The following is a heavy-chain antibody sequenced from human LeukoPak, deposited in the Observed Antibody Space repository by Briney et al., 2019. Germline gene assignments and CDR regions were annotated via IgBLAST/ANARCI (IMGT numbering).Heavy chain of an antibody. CDR2: IRSSSSTI. CDR3: TRDPHALDY. CDR1: GFTFSSYS. J-gene: IGHJ4*02. Sequence: GGSLRLSCAASGFTFSSYSMNWVRQAPGKGLEWVSYIRSSSSTIHYAGSVKGRFTISRDNVKNSLYLQMNSLRGEDTAVYYCTRDPHALDYWGQGTLVTVSS. V-gene: IGHV3-48*01.